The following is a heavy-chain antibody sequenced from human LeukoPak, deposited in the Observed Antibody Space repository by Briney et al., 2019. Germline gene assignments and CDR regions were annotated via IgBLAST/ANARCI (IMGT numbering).Heavy chain of an antibody. CDR3: ARGGTVAANWYFDL. D-gene: IGHD6-19*01. J-gene: IGHJ2*01. CDR2: IDYSGST. V-gene: IGHV4-61*05. CDR1: SGSISSSSYC. Sequence: SETLSLTCTVSSGSISSSSYCWGWIRQPPGKGLEWIGYIDYSGSTNYNPSLKSRVTISVDMSKNQFSLKLSSVTAADTAVYYCARGGTVAANWYFDLWGRGTLVTVS.